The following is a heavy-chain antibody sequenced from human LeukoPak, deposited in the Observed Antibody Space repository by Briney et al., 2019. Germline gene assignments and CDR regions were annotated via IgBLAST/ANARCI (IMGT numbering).Heavy chain of an antibody. CDR1: GDSFSSHY. CDR2: ISHIGRT. Sequence: SETLSLTCAVSGDSFSSHYWTWIRQSPGTGLEWIGYISHIGRTNYNPSLKSRVTISIDTSKNQFSLKLSSVTAADTAVYYCARGIGYCSSTSCYHYDFWSGYHSSNWFDPWGQGTLVTVSS. CDR3: ARGIGYCSSTSCYHYDFWSGYHSSNWFDP. D-gene: IGHD2-2*01. V-gene: IGHV4-59*11. J-gene: IGHJ5*02.